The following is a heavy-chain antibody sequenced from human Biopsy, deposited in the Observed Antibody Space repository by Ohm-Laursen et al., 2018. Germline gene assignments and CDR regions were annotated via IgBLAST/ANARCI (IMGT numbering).Heavy chain of an antibody. Sequence: EASVKVSCKASGYTFTGYHVHWVRQAPGQGLEWMGWINPGGNSTAYTQNFQGRVTMTWDTSTTTVYMELSSLRSEDTAVYYCVLASFDYWGQGTLVTVSS. CDR1: GYTFTGYH. CDR3: VLASFDY. V-gene: IGHV1-46*01. CDR2: INPGGNST. J-gene: IGHJ4*02.